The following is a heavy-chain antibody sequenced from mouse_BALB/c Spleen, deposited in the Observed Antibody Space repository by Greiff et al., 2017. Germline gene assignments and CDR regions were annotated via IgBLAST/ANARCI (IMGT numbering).Heavy chain of an antibody. J-gene: IGHJ3*01. Sequence: QVQLKESGAELVRPGVSVKISCKGSGYTFTDYAMHWVKQSHAKSLEWIGVISTYYGDASYNQKFKGKATMTVDKSSSTAYMELARLTSEDSAIYYCARSGDYGSSSFAYWGQGTLVTVSA. CDR3: ARSGDYGSSSFAY. V-gene: IGHV1S137*01. CDR2: ISTYYGDA. D-gene: IGHD1-1*01. CDR1: GYTFTDYA.